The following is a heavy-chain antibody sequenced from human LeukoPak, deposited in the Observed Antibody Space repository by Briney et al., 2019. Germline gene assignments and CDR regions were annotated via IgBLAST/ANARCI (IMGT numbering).Heavy chain of an antibody. J-gene: IGHJ4*02. CDR2: IYHSGST. D-gene: IGHD3-16*02. Sequence: SETLSLTCTVSGGSISSGGYSWSWIRQPPGKGLEWIGYIYHSGSTYYNPSLKSRVTISVDRSKNQFSLKLSSVTAADTAVYYCARGLRLGELSSTYYFDYWGQGTLVTVSS. CDR1: GGSISSGGYS. CDR3: ARGLRLGELSSTYYFDY. V-gene: IGHV4-30-2*01.